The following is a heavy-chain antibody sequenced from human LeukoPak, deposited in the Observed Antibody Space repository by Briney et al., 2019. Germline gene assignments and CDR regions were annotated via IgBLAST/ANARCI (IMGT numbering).Heavy chain of an antibody. CDR2: INPNSGGT. CDR3: ARDCGYQLLFFDY. D-gene: IGHD2-2*01. V-gene: IGHV1-2*02. J-gene: IGHJ4*02. CDR1: GYTFTGYY. Sequence: ASVKVSCKASGYTFTGYYLHWVRQAPGQGLEWMGWINPNSGGTNYAQKFQGRVTMTRDTSISTAYMELSRLRSDDTAVYYCARDCGYQLLFFDYWGQGTLVTVSS.